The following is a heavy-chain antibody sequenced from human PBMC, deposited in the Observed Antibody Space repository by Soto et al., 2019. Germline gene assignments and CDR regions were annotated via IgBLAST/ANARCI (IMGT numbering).Heavy chain of an antibody. Sequence: QITLKESGPTLVKPTQTLTLTCTFSGFSLSTSGVGVGWIRQPPGNALERLALIYWDDDKRYSPSLKSRLTSTKDTSKNQVVLTMTNMDPVDTATYYCAHRPSYCSGGSCYSGFDYWGQGTLVTVSS. D-gene: IGHD2-15*01. J-gene: IGHJ4*02. CDR1: GFSLSTSGVG. CDR2: IYWDDDK. V-gene: IGHV2-5*02. CDR3: AHRPSYCSGGSCYSGFDY.